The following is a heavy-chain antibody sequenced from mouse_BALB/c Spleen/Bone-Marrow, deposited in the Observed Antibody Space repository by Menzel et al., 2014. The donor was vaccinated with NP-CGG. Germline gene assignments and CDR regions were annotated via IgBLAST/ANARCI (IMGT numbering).Heavy chain of an antibody. V-gene: IGHV14-3*02. J-gene: IGHJ4*01. CDR3: ARPIFL. CDR1: GFNIKDTY. Sequence: VQLKQSGAKLVKPGASVKLSCTASGFNIKDTYMHWVKQRPEQGLEWIGRIDPANGNTKYDPKFQGKATITADTSSNTAYLQLSSLTSEDTAVYYCARPIFLWGQGTSVTVSS. CDR2: IDPANGNT.